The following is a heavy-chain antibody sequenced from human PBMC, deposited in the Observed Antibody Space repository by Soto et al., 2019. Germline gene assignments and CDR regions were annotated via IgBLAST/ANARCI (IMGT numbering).Heavy chain of an antibody. CDR1: GGSISSSSYY. CDR2: IYYSGST. D-gene: IGHD5-12*01. CDR3: ARHRATISLIDY. V-gene: IGHV4-39*01. Sequence: SETLSLAFTVSGGSISSSSYYWGWIRQPPGKGLEWIGSIYYSGSTYYNPSLKSRVTISVDTSKNQFSLKLSSVTAADTAVYYCARHRATISLIDYWGHGPLVIVS. J-gene: IGHJ4*01.